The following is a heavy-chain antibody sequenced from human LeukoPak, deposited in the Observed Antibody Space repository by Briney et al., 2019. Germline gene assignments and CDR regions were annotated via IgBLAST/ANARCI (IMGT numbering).Heavy chain of an antibody. D-gene: IGHD5-18*01. J-gene: IGHJ4*02. V-gene: IGHV5-51*01. CDR1: GYTFTSYW. Sequence: GESLKISCKASGYTFTSYWIGWVRQMPGKGLERMGIIDPSDSETRYTPSFQGQVTISVDKSLTTTYLQWNSLKASDTAMYYCARQTAMGRSGDYWGQRALVTVSS. CDR2: IDPSDSET. CDR3: ARQTAMGRSGDY.